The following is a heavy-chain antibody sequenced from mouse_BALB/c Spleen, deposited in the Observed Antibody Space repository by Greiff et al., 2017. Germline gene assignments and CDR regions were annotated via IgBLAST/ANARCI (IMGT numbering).Heavy chain of an antibody. CDR2: IYPGNSDT. D-gene: IGHD2-4*01. CDR1: GYSFTSYW. J-gene: IGHJ3*01. CDR3: TRSTMITTWFAY. Sequence: VQLKQSGTVLARPGASVKMSCKASGYSFTSYWMHWVKQRPGQGLEWIGAIYPGNSDTSYNQKFKGKAKLTAVTSASTAYMELSSLTNEDSAVYYCTRSTMITTWFAYWGQGTLVTVSA. V-gene: IGHV1-5*01.